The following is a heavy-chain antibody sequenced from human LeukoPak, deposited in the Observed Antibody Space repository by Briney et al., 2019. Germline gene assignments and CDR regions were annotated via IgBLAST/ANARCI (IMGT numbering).Heavy chain of an antibody. Sequence: SETLSLTCTVSGGSISSGSYYWSWIRQPAWKGLEWIGRIYTSGGTNYNPSLKSRVTISVDTSKNQFSLKLSSVTAADTAVYYCASGGVVPATYYYYYYMDVWGKETTVTVSS. CDR3: ASGGVVPATYYYYYYMDV. CDR2: IYTSGGT. D-gene: IGHD2-2*01. CDR1: GGSISSGSYY. V-gene: IGHV4-61*02. J-gene: IGHJ6*03.